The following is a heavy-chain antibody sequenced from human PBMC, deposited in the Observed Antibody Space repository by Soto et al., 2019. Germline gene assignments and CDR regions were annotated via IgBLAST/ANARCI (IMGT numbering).Heavy chain of an antibody. CDR3: ARDFANRRSWPYYFDD. CDR1: GYTFTTYG. J-gene: IGHJ4*02. D-gene: IGHD6-13*01. V-gene: IGHV1-18*01. Sequence: QVQLVQSGAEVKKPGASVKVSCKASGYTFTTYGISWVRQAPGQGLEWMGWISAYSGSTNFAQKLQDRVTMTTDTATTTAYRVLRSLMSDDTAVYYCARDFANRRSWPYYFDDWGQGTLGTVSS. CDR2: ISAYSGST.